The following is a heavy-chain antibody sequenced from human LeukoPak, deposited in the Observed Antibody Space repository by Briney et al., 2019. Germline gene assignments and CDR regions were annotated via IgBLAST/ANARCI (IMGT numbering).Heavy chain of an antibody. J-gene: IGHJ4*02. V-gene: IGHV1-18*01. CDR3: ATGVPYPQYYYDSSGSSNSRFDY. CDR2: ISAYNGNT. D-gene: IGHD3-22*01. CDR1: GYTFTSYG. Sequence: GASVKVSCKASGYTFTSYGISWVRQAPGQGLEWMGWISAYNGNTNYAQKLQGRVTMTTDTSTSTAYMELRSLRSDDTAVYYCATGVPYPQYYYDSSGSSNSRFDYWGQGTLVTVSS.